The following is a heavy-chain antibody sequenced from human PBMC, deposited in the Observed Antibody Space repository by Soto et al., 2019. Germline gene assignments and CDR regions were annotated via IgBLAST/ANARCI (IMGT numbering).Heavy chain of an antibody. CDR1: GFTVSSNY. Sequence: GRSLRLSCASSGFTVSSNYISLVGQAPGKGLEWVSVIYSGSSTYYADSVKGRFTISRDNSKNTLYLQMNRLRAEDTAVYYCARVGVVVTALYYFDYWGQGTLVTVSS. CDR3: ARVGVVVTALYYFDY. J-gene: IGHJ4*02. V-gene: IGHV3-53*01. D-gene: IGHD2-21*02. CDR2: IYSGSST.